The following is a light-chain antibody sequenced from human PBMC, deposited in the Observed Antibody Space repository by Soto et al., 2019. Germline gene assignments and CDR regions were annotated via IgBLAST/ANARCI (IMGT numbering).Light chain of an antibody. Sequence: VLTQSPATLSLSPGERATLPCRASQTVSSFLAWYQQKPGQAPRLLIHDSSDRATGIPARFSGSGSGTDFTLTISSLEPEDVAVYYCQQRSNWPLTFGGGTRVEI. CDR3: QQRSNWPLT. V-gene: IGKV3-11*01. CDR1: QTVSSF. CDR2: DSS. J-gene: IGKJ4*01.